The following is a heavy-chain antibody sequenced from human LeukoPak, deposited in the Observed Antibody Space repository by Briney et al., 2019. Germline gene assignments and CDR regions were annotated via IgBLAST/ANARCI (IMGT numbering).Heavy chain of an antibody. J-gene: IGHJ6*04. Sequence: PSETLSLTCTVSGGSISSGHYYWSWIRQPAGKGLEWIGRIYISGSTNYNPSLKSRVTISVDTSKNQFSLKLSSVTAADTAVYYCAGGGVYSSGWYFGDVWGKGTTVTVSS. D-gene: IGHD6-19*01. CDR1: GGSISSGHYY. V-gene: IGHV4-61*02. CDR2: IYISGST. CDR3: AGGGVYSSGWYFGDV.